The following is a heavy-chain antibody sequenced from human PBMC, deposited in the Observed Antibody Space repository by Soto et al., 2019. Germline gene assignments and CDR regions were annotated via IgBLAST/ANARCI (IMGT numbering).Heavy chain of an antibody. CDR2: IWYDGSNK. Sequence: QVQLVESGGGVVQPGRSLRLSCAASGFTFSSYGMHWVRQAPGKGLEWVAVIWYDGSNKYYADSVKGRFTISRDNSKNXXYLQMNSLRAEDTAVYYCAREMGATTTYYYSGMDVWGQGTTVTVSS. CDR3: AREMGATTTYYYSGMDV. CDR1: GFTFSSYG. D-gene: IGHD1-26*01. J-gene: IGHJ6*02. V-gene: IGHV3-33*01.